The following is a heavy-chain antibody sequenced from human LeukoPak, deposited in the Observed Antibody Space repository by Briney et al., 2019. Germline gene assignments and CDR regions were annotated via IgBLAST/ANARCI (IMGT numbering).Heavy chain of an antibody. Sequence: ASVKVSCKASGYTFTGYYMHWVRQAPGQGLEWMGWINPNSGGTNYAQKFQGRVTMTRDTSISTAYMELSRLRSDDTAVYYCARKRRDGYNRKGDAFDIWGQGTMVTVSS. CDR1: GYTFTGYY. CDR3: ARKRRDGYNRKGDAFDI. CDR2: INPNSGGT. V-gene: IGHV1-2*02. D-gene: IGHD5-24*01. J-gene: IGHJ3*02.